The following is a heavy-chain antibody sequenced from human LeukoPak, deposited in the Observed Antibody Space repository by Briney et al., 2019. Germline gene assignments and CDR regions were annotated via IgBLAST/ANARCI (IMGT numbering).Heavy chain of an antibody. CDR2: IYSGGST. D-gene: IGHD1-7*01. CDR1: EFSVGSNY. V-gene: IGHV3-66*01. CDR3: ARERNWNYVRIAFDI. J-gene: IGHJ3*02. Sequence: GGSLRLSCAASEFSVGSNYMTWVRQAPGKGLEWVSLIYSGGSTYYADSVKGRFTISRDNSKNTLYLQMNSLRAEDTAVYYCARERNWNYVRIAFDIWGQGTMVTVSS.